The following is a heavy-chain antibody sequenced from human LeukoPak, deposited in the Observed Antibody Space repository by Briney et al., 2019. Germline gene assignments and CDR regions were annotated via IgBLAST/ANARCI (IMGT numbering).Heavy chain of an antibody. CDR2: IMSLFDTA. J-gene: IGHJ4*02. D-gene: IGHD3-9*01. CDR3: ARDLVGSHTGYSSGAWDY. V-gene: IGHV1-69*13. CDR1: GGTFSNYA. Sequence: ASVKVPCKASGGTFSNYAISWVRQAPGQGLEWMGGIMSLFDTADYAQKFQGRLTITADESTSTAYMELSSLRADDTAVYYCARDLVGSHTGYSSGAWDYWGQGTLVTVSS.